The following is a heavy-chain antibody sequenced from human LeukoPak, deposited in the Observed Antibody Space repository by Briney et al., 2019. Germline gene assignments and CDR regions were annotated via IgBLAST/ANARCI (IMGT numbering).Heavy chain of an antibody. Sequence: SETLSLTCTVSGGSISSYYWSWIRQPPGKGLEWIGYIYYSGSTNYNPSLKSRVTISVDTSKNQFSLKLSSVTAADTAVYYCASWYYDSSGYCSFDYWGQGTLVTVSS. J-gene: IGHJ4*02. D-gene: IGHD3-22*01. CDR1: GGSISSYY. CDR3: ASWYYDSSGYCSFDY. CDR2: IYYSGST. V-gene: IGHV4-59*01.